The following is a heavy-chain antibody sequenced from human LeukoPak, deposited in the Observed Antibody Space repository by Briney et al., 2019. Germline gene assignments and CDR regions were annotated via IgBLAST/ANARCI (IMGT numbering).Heavy chain of an antibody. CDR3: AGDRLGGDLTGESLY. Sequence: GAAVKVSCKASGYPFDNFGLTWVRQAPGQGLEWMGWINAYNGNTHYAQKFRGRLTMTTDTSTTTAYLELRSLKSDDTAVYYCAGDRLGGDLTGESLYWGQGTLVTVSS. CDR1: GYPFDNFG. V-gene: IGHV1-18*01. J-gene: IGHJ4*02. CDR2: INAYNGNT. D-gene: IGHD4-17*01.